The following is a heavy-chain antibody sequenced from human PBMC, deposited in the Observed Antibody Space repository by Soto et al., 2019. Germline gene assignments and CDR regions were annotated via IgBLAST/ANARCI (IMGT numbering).Heavy chain of an antibody. CDR2: IKAETDGGTT. CDR1: GFTFTYAW. V-gene: IGHV3-15*01. CDR3: TTDGGFNFGYWFEP. J-gene: IGHJ5*02. D-gene: IGHD5-18*01. Sequence: VGSLRLSCAASGFTFTYAWMSWVRQAPGKGLEWVGRIKAETDGGTTDYAAPVKGRFTLSRDDLTNTLYLQMNSLKTEDTAVYYCTTDGGFNFGYWFEPWGQGTLVTVSS.